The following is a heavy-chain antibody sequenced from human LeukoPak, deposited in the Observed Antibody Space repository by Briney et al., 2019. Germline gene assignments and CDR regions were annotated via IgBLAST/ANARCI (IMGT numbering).Heavy chain of an antibody. CDR3: AREYSTPNDY. CDR1: GYTFTGYY. Sequence: ASVTVSCKASGYTFTGYYMHWVRQAPGQGLEWMGWINPNSGGTSYAQKFQGRVTMTRDTSISTAYMELSRLRSDDTAVYYCAREYSTPNDYWGQGTLVTVSS. D-gene: IGHD6-13*01. CDR2: INPNSGGT. J-gene: IGHJ4*02. V-gene: IGHV1-2*02.